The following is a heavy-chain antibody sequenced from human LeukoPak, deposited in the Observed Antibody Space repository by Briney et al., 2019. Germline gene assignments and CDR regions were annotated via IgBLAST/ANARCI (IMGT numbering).Heavy chain of an antibody. Sequence: GGSLRLSCAASGFTFSSYGMHWVRQAPGKGLEWVAVISYDGSNKYYADSVKGRFTISRDNSKNTLYLQMNSLRAEDTAVYYCAKEAGYSSGWFYALDYWGQGTLVTVSS. V-gene: IGHV3-30*18. CDR2: ISYDGSNK. D-gene: IGHD6-19*01. J-gene: IGHJ4*02. CDR1: GFTFSSYG. CDR3: AKEAGYSSGWFYALDY.